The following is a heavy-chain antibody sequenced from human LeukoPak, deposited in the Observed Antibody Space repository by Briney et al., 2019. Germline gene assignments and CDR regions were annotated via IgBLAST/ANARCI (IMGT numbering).Heavy chain of an antibody. CDR3: ARAGYSSSWYLPYFDY. CDR2: VYHSGNT. J-gene: IGHJ4*02. Sequence: SETLSLTCTVSGGSISSHFWSWIRQPPGKGLEWIGYVYHSGNTYYNTSLKSRVTISVDTSKTQFSLRLTSVTAADTAVYYCARAGYSSSWYLPYFDYWGQGTLVTVSS. V-gene: IGHV4-59*08. CDR1: GGSISSHF. D-gene: IGHD6-13*01.